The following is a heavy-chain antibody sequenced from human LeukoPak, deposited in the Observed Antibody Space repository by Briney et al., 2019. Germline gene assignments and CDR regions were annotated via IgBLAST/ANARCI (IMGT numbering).Heavy chain of an antibody. Sequence: ASVKFSCKASGYTFTSYYMHWVRQAPGQGLEWMGIINPSGGSTSYAQKFQGRVTMTRDMSTSTVYMELSSLRSEDTAVYYCARDLMGAYNWFDPWGQGTLVTVSS. D-gene: IGHD1-26*01. V-gene: IGHV1-46*01. CDR3: ARDLMGAYNWFDP. CDR1: GYTFTSYY. J-gene: IGHJ5*02. CDR2: INPSGGST.